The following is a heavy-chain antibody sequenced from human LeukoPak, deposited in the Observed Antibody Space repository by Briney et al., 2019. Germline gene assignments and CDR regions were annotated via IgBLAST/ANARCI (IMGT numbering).Heavy chain of an antibody. CDR3: ARDYYYASGNYYIYFDY. V-gene: IGHV3-21*01. D-gene: IGHD3-10*01. J-gene: IGHJ4*02. CDR2: TNSNSNM. Sequence: PGGSLRLSCVGSGFTLSSYTMNWVRQAPGKGLEWVSSTNSNSNMYYADSVKGRFTISRDNAKNSLHLQMNSLRAEDTAVYYCARDYYYASGNYYIYFDYWGQGLLVTVSS. CDR1: GFTLSSYT.